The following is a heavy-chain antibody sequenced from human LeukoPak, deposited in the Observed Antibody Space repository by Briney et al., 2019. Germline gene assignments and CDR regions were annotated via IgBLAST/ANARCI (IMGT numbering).Heavy chain of an antibody. Sequence: QSGGSLRLSCAASGFTFSSYWMHWVRQAPGKGLVWVSRINSDGSSTSYADSVKGRFTISRDNAKNTLYLQMNSLRAEDTDVYYCASAVPGYSSGWYFDYWGQGTLVTVSS. CDR3: ASAVPGYSSGWYFDY. D-gene: IGHD6-19*01. CDR2: INSDGSST. V-gene: IGHV3-74*01. J-gene: IGHJ4*02. CDR1: GFTFSSYW.